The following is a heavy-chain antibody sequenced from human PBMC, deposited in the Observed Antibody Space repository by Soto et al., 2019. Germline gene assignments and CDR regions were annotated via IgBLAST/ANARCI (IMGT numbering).Heavy chain of an antibody. CDR2: VYYTGFT. V-gene: IGHV4-39*01. D-gene: IGHD2-21*01. CDR3: ATLPVVVIALGYFDP. J-gene: IGHJ5*02. CDR1: GDSISSSYY. Sequence: QLQLQESGPGLVKPSETLSLTCTVSGDSISSSYYWGWVRQPPGKGLECIGAVYYTGFTYYNPSLKSRLTISLHTSKNQFSLRLSSVTAADTAIYYCATLPVVVIALGYFDPWGPGTRVTVSS.